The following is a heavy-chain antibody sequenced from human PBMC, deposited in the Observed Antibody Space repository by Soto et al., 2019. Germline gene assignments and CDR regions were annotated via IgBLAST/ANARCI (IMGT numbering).Heavy chain of an antibody. CDR1: GGSVSSGSYY. CDR2: IYYSGST. D-gene: IGHD3-10*01. V-gene: IGHV4-61*01. CDR3: ARGSSGSYSDY. J-gene: IGHJ4*02. Sequence: SETMSLTCTVSGGSVSSGSYYWSWIRQPPGKGLEWIGYIYYSGSTNYNPSLKSRVTISVDTSKNQFSLKLSSVTAADTAVYYCARGSSGSYSDYWGQGTLVTVSS.